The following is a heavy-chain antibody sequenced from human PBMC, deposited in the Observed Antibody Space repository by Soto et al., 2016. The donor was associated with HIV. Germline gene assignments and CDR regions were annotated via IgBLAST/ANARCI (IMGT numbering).Heavy chain of an antibody. CDR1: GFTFSSYA. CDR3: ARDYYDSSGYFDRSDY. V-gene: IGHV3-64*01. Sequence: AASGFTFSSYAMHWVRQAPGKGLEYVSGISSNGGSTYYANSVKGRFTISRDNSKNTLYLQMGSLRAEDTAVYYCARDYYDSSGYFDRSDYWGQGTLVTVSS. CDR2: ISSNGGST. D-gene: IGHD3-22*01. J-gene: IGHJ4*02.